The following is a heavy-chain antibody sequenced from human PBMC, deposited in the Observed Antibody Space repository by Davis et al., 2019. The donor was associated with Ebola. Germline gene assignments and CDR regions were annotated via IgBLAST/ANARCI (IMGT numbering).Heavy chain of an antibody. CDR2: INTNTGNP. CDR1: GYTFTSYA. V-gene: IGHV7-4-1*02. CDR3: AREPWIAGGAEYFQH. J-gene: IGHJ1*01. D-gene: IGHD2-21*01. Sequence: ASVKVSCKPSGYTFTSYAMNWVRQAPGQGLEWMGWINTNTGNPTYAQGFTGRFVFSLDTSVSTAYLQISSLKAEDTAVYYCAREPWIAGGAEYFQHWGQGTLVTVSS.